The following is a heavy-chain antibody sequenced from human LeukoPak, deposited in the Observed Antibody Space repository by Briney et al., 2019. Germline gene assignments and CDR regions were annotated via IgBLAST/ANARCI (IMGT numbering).Heavy chain of an antibody. Sequence: GGSLRLSCAASGFTFSSYAMSWVRQAPGRGLEWVSAISGSGGSTYYADSVKGRFTISRDNSKNTLYLQMNSLRAEDTAVYYCARRSGIAVAGAFDYWGQGTLVTVSS. CDR3: ARRSGIAVAGAFDY. V-gene: IGHV3-23*01. D-gene: IGHD6-19*01. CDR2: ISGSGGST. J-gene: IGHJ4*02. CDR1: GFTFSSYA.